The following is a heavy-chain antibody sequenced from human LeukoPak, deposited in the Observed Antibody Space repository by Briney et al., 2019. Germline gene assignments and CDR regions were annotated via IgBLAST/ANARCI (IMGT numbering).Heavy chain of an antibody. D-gene: IGHD6-13*01. V-gene: IGHV1-46*01. Sequence: ASVTVSCKASGYTFTSYYMHWVRQAPGQGLEWMGIINPSGGSTSYAQKFQGRVTMTRDMSTSTVYMELSSLRSEDTAVYYCAREGGRYSSSWYSFDPWGQGTLVTVSS. CDR2: INPSGGST. CDR3: AREGGRYSSSWYSFDP. CDR1: GYTFTSYY. J-gene: IGHJ5*02.